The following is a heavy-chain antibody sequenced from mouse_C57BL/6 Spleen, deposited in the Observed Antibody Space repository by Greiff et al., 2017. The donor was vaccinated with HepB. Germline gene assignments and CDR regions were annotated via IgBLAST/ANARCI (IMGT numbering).Heavy chain of an antibody. Sequence: EVQLQQSVAELVRPGASVKLSCTASGFNIKNTYMHWVKQRPEQGLEWIGRIDPANGNTKYAPKFPGKATITADTSSNTAYLQLSSLTSEDTAIYYCARRGDSSGYDYYAMDYWGQGTSVTVSS. D-gene: IGHD3-2*02. V-gene: IGHV14-3*01. J-gene: IGHJ4*01. CDR1: GFNIKNTY. CDR2: IDPANGNT. CDR3: ARRGDSSGYDYYAMDY.